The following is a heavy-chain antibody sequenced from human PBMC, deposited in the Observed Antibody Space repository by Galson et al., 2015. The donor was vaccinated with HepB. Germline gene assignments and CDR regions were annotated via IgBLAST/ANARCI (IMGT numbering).Heavy chain of an antibody. CDR1: EFILSMYW. J-gene: IGHJ6*02. CDR3: ARVKRGEWYSFYYYGMDV. V-gene: IGHV3-7*05. Sequence: SLRLSCAASEFILSMYWMNWVRQAPGKGLEWVANIKEDGSEKNYVDSVKGRFTISRDNAKNSLYLQMNSLRAEDTAIYSCARVKRGEWYSFYYYGMDVWGQGTTVTVSS. D-gene: IGHD3-10*01. CDR2: IKEDGSEK.